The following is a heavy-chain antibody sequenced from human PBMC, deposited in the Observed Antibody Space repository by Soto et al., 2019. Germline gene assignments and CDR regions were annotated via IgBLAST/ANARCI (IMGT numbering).Heavy chain of an antibody. CDR1: GGTFSSYA. Sequence: SVKVSCKASGGTFSSYAISWVRQAPGQGLEWMGGIIPIFGTANYAQKFQGRVTITADESTSTAYMELSSLRSEDTAVYYCARDGPEDGYNRFDYWGQGTLVTVSS. V-gene: IGHV1-69*13. J-gene: IGHJ4*02. D-gene: IGHD5-12*01. CDR3: ARDGPEDGYNRFDY. CDR2: IIPIFGTA.